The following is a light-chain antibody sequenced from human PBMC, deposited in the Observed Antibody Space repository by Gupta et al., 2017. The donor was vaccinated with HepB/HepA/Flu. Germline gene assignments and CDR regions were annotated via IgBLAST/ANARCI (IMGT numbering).Light chain of an antibody. J-gene: IGKJ2*01. CDR2: GAS. CDR1: QSVSSNY. V-gene: IGKV3-20*01. Sequence: PGERAALSCRASQSVSSNYLAWYQQTPGQAPRLLIYGASSRATGIPDRFSGSGSGTDFTLTISRLEPENFAVYYCQQYSTSPFTFGQGTKLEIK. CDR3: QQYSTSPFT.